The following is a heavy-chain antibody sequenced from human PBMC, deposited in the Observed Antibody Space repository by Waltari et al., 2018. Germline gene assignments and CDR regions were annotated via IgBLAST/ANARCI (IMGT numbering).Heavy chain of an antibody. V-gene: IGHV3-64*01. CDR1: GFTFTAYS. D-gene: IGHD2-21*01. CDR2: VSSEGENS. Sequence: EVQLVESGGGLVQPGGSLRLSCAASGFTFTAYSMPWVRQAPGKGLEYVAAVSSEGENSDYASSVKGRFTISRDNSKNTVYLQMGSLRDDDMAVYYCARDPCGGGCYGYRYFDLWGRGTMVTVSS. J-gene: IGHJ2*01. CDR3: ARDPCGGGCYGYRYFDL.